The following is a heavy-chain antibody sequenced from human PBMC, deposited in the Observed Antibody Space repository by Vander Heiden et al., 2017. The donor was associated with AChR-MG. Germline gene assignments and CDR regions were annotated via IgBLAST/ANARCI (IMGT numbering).Heavy chain of an antibody. D-gene: IGHD3-3*01. Sequence: EVQLLESGGGLVQLGGSLRLSCAASGFPFSSHAMSWVRQAPGKGLEWVSAISGSGGSTYYADSVKGRFTISRDNSKNTLYLQMNSLRAEDTAVYYCAKETDFWSGYYYYGMDVWGQGTTVTVSS. CDR3: AKETDFWSGYYYYGMDV. CDR1: GFPFSSHA. CDR2: ISGSGGST. J-gene: IGHJ6*02. V-gene: IGHV3-23*01.